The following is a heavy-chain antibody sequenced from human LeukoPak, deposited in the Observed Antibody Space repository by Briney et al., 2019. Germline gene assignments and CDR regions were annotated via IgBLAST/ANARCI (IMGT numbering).Heavy chain of an antibody. Sequence: ASVKVSCKVSGYTLTELSMNWVRQAPGRGLEWMGGFDPEDGETIYAQKFRGRVTMTDDTSTDTAYMELSSLRSEDTAVYYCATDIPNYDILTGRPDAFDIWGQGTMVTVSS. J-gene: IGHJ3*02. V-gene: IGHV1-24*01. CDR3: ATDIPNYDILTGRPDAFDI. CDR1: GYTLTELS. CDR2: FDPEDGET. D-gene: IGHD3-9*01.